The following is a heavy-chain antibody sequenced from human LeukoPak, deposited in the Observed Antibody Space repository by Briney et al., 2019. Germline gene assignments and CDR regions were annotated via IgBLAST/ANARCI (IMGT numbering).Heavy chain of an antibody. CDR3: ARDRSYYGSGSYYDY. D-gene: IGHD3-10*01. J-gene: IGHJ4*02. V-gene: IGHV1-2*06. CDR1: GYTFTGYY. Sequence: ASVKVSCKASGYTFTGYYMHWVRQAPGQGLEWMGRINPNSGGTNYAQKFQGRVTMTRDTSISTAYMELSRLRSDDTAVYYCARDRSYYGSGSYYDYWGQGTLVTVSS. CDR2: INPNSGGT.